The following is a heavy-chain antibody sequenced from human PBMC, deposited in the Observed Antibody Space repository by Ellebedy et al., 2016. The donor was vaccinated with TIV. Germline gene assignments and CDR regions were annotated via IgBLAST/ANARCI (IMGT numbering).Heavy chain of an antibody. CDR1: ARTISRSSYH. Sequence: SETLSLTXTVSARTISRSSYHCVSIRQPPGKGLEWIGSIYYSGSTYYNPSLKSRVTISVDTSKNQFSLKLSSVTAADTAVYYCARALGSSGYYYEFDYWGQGTLVTVSS. V-gene: IGHV4-39*01. CDR3: ARALGSSGYYYEFDY. J-gene: IGHJ4*02. CDR2: IYYSGST. D-gene: IGHD3-22*01.